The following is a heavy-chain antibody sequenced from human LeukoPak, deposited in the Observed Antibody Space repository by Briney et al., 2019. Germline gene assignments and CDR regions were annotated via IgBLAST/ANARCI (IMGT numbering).Heavy chain of an antibody. Sequence: QAGGSLRLSCVGSGFAFGVHAMSWVRQAPGKGPEWVATIGSGADLFYAESVKGRFTTSRDDPRNTVWLQMNSLRAEDTALYYCAKDWTPHNRDYDCLDAWGQGTQVTVSS. CDR3: AKDWTPHNRDYDCLDA. CDR1: GFAFGVHA. V-gene: IGHV3-23*01. D-gene: IGHD3-16*01. CDR2: IGSGADL. J-gene: IGHJ5*02.